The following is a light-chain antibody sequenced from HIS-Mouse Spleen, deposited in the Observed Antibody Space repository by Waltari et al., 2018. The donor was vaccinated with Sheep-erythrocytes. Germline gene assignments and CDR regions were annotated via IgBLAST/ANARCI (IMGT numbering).Light chain of an antibody. CDR2: SNN. Sequence: QSVLTQPPSASGTPGQRGTISCSGSSSNIGSNTANWYQQLPGTAPKLLIYSNNQRPSGVPDRFSGSKSGTSASLAISGLQSEDEADYYCAAWDDSLNGYVFGTGTKVTVL. CDR3: AAWDDSLNGYV. CDR1: SSNIGSNT. J-gene: IGLJ1*01. V-gene: IGLV1-44*01.